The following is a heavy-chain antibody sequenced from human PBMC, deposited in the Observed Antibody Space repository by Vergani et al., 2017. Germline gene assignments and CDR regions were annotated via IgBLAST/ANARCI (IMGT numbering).Heavy chain of an antibody. CDR3: AKDIDYGEGGSDY. J-gene: IGHJ4*02. CDR2: ISSSSTYI. D-gene: IGHD4-17*01. CDR1: GFTFSRYS. V-gene: IGHV3-21*04. Sequence: EVQLVESGGGLVKPGGSLRLSRAASGFTFSRYSMNWVRQAPGKGLEWVSSISSSSTYIYYADSVKGRFTISRDNAKNSLYLQMNSLRAEDTAVYYCAKDIDYGEGGSDYWGQGTLVTVSS.